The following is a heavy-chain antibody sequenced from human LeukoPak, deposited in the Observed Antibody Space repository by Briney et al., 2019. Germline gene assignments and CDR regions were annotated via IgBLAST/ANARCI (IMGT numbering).Heavy chain of an antibody. J-gene: IGHJ4*02. CDR3: ARGLYQFDY. D-gene: IGHD2-2*01. CDR1: GGSISSGGYS. CDR2: IYYSGST. Sequence: SETLSLTCAVSGGSISSGGYSWSWIRQPPGKGLEWIGYIYYSGSTNYNPSLKSRVTISVDRSKNQFSLKLSSVTAADTAVYYCARGLYQFDYWGQGTLVTVSS. V-gene: IGHV4-61*08.